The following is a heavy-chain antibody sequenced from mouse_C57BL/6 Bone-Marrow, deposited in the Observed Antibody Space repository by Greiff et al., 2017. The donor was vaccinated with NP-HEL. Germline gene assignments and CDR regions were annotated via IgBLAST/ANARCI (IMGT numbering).Heavy chain of an antibody. CDR2: ISSGSSTI. Sequence: EVKLVESGGGLVKPGGSLKLSCAASGFTFSDYGMHWVRQAPEKGLEWVAYISSGSSTIYYADTVQGRFTISRDNAKNTLFLQMPSLRSEDTAMDYCAKTAQAAYWGQGTLVTVSA. D-gene: IGHD3-2*02. J-gene: IGHJ3*01. CDR1: GFTFSDYG. CDR3: AKTAQAAY. V-gene: IGHV5-17*01.